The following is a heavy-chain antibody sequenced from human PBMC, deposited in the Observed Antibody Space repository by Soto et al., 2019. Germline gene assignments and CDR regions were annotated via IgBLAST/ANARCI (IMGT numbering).Heavy chain of an antibody. CDR1: GYTFTSYA. CDR2: INAGNGNT. V-gene: IGHV1-3*05. D-gene: IGHD3-9*01. Sequence: QVQLVQSGAEEKKPGASVKVSCKASGYTFTSYAMHWVRQAPGQRLEWMGWINAGNGNTKYSQKFQGRVTITRDTSARTAYMELSSLRSEDTAVYYCARIPTYYDILTGYPTGMDVWGQGTTVTVSS. J-gene: IGHJ6*02. CDR3: ARIPTYYDILTGYPTGMDV.